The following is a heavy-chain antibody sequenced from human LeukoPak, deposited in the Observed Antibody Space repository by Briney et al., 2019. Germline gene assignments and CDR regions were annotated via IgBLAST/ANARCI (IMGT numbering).Heavy chain of an antibody. CDR2: IKSKTDGGAT. V-gene: IGHV3-15*01. CDR3: TTDWGMATIINFQTNWFDP. D-gene: IGHD5-24*01. CDR1: GFTFSNAW. Sequence: PGGSLRLSCAASGFTFSNAWMSWVRQAPGKGLEWVGRIKSKTDGGATDYAAPVKGRFTISRDDSKNTLYVQMNSLKTEDTAVYYCTTDWGMATIINFQTNWFDPWGQGTLVTVSS. J-gene: IGHJ5*02.